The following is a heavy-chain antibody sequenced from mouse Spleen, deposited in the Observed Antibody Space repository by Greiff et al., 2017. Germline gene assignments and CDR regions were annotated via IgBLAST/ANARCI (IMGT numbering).Heavy chain of an antibody. Sequence: VQLKESGPELVKPGASVKISCKASGYSFTGYYMNWVKQSPEKSLEWIGEINPSTGGTTYNQKFKAKATLTVDKSSSTAYMQLKSLTSEDSAVYYCATYDGFAYWGQGTTLTVSS. J-gene: IGHJ2*01. V-gene: IGHV1-42*01. CDR1: GYSFTGYY. CDR3: ATYDGFAY. D-gene: IGHD2-10*01. CDR2: INPSTGGT.